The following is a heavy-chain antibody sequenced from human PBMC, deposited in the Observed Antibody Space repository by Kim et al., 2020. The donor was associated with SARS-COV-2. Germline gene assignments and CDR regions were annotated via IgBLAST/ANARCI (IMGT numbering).Heavy chain of an antibody. CDR3: ARTYDSSGYSYYGMDV. CDR1: GFTFSSYS. CDR2: IYSGSSYI. Sequence: GGSLRLSCAASGFTFSSYSMNWVRQAPGKGLEWVSSIYSGSSYIYYADSLKGRFTISRDNAKNSLYLQMNSLRAEDTAVYYCARTYDSSGYSYYGMDVWG. V-gene: IGHV3-21*01. D-gene: IGHD3-22*01. J-gene: IGHJ6*01.